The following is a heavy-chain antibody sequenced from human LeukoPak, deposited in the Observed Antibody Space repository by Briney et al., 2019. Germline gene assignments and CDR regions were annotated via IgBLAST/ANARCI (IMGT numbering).Heavy chain of an antibody. V-gene: IGHV1-2*02. J-gene: IGHJ5*02. CDR2: INPNSGGT. D-gene: IGHD3-22*01. CDR1: GYTFTGYY. Sequence: ASVKVSCKASGYTFTGYYMHWVRQAPGQGLEWMGWINPNSGGTNYAQKFQGRVTMTEDTSTDTAYMELSSLRSEDTAVYYCATARRLYDSSGETHWFDPWGQGTLVTVSS. CDR3: ATARRLYDSSGETHWFDP.